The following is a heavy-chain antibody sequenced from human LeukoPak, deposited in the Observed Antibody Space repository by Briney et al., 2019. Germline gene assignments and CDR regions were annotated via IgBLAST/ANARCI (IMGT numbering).Heavy chain of an antibody. CDR3: AKNYDWSASGFDY. CDR2: ISSNSGVI. J-gene: IGHJ4*02. V-gene: IGHV3-48*01. CDR1: GFTFKSYT. Sequence: PGGSLRLSCAASGFTFKSYTMNWVRQAPGKGLEWVSSISSNSGVIHYADSVKGRFTISRDNAKNPLSLQMMSLRAEDTAVYYCAKNYDWSASGFDYWGQGSLVTVSS. D-gene: IGHD3-3*01.